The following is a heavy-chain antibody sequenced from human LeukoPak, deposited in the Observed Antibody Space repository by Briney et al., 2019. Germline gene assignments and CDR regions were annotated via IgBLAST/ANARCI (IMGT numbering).Heavy chain of an antibody. J-gene: IGHJ4*02. Sequence: PSETLSLTCTVSDGSISSYYWSWIRQPPGKGLEWIAYIYNSGGTNYNPSLKSRVTISIDTSKNQFSLKLSSVTAADTAVYYCARLEPLTTVAVDYWGQGILVTVSS. CDR1: DGSISSYY. CDR2: IYNSGGT. D-gene: IGHD4-11*01. V-gene: IGHV4-4*09. CDR3: ARLEPLTTVAVDY.